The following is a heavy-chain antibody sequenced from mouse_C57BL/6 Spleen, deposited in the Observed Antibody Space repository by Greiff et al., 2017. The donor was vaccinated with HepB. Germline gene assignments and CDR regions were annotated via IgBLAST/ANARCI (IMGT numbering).Heavy chain of an antibody. V-gene: IGHV1-55*01. CDR1: GYTFTSYW. J-gene: IGHJ1*03. CDR3: ARGSDYYGSSSDWYFDV. CDR2: IYPGSGST. Sequence: VQLQQPGAELVKPGASVKMSCKASGYTFTSYWITWVKQRPGQGLEWIGDIYPGSGSTNYNEKFKSKATLTVDTSSSTAYMQLSSLTSEDSAVYYCARGSDYYGSSSDWYFDVWGTGTTVTVSS. D-gene: IGHD1-1*01.